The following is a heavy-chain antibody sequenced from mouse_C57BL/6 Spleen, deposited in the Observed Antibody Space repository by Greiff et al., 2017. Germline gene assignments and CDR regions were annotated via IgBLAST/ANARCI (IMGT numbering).Heavy chain of an antibody. J-gene: IGHJ4*01. D-gene: IGHD3-3*01. CDR2: IDPETGGT. CDR1: GYTFTDYE. Sequence: QVQLKESGAELVRPGASVTLSCKASGYTFTDYEMHWVKQTPVHGLEWIGAIDPETGGTAYNQKFKGKAILTADKSSSTAYMELRSLTSEDSAVYYCTRSYLGDYYAMDYWGQGTSVTVSS. CDR3: TRSYLGDYYAMDY. V-gene: IGHV1-15*01.